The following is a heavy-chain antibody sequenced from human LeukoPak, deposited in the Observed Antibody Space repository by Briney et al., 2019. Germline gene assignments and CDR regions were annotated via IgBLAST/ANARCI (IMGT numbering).Heavy chain of an antibody. CDR2: ISTNGGST. Sequence: GGSLRLSCSASGFTFSTYAMHWVRQAPGQGLEYVSGISTNGGSTYHADSVKGRFTISRDNSKNTLHLQMSSLRAEDTAVYYCVKGYCGSISCYPDYWSQGTLVTVSS. CDR3: VKGYCGSISCYPDY. J-gene: IGHJ4*02. D-gene: IGHD2-2*01. CDR1: GFTFSTYA. V-gene: IGHV3-64D*06.